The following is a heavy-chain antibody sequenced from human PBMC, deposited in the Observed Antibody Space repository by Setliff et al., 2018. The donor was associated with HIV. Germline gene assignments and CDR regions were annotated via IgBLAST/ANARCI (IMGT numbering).Heavy chain of an antibody. J-gene: IGHJ4*02. CDR2: ISGYNGNT. V-gene: IGHV1-18*01. CDR1: GYTFTSYG. D-gene: IGHD3-10*01. CDR3: ARDKRSSVREY. Sequence: ASVKVSCKSSGYTFTSYGISWVRQAPGQGLEWMGWISGYNGNTNYAQRFRGRVTMTADPSTSTVYMELRSLRSDDTAVYYCARDKRSSVREYWGQGTQVTVSS.